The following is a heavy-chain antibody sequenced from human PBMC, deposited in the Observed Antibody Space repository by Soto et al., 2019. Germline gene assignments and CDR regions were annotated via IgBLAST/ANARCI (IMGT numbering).Heavy chain of an antibody. Sequence: PGGSLRLSCAAAGFTFSDYYMIWIRQAPGKGLAWVSYISSSGNAIYYADSVKGRFTISRDNAKNSLYLQMNSLRAEDTAVYYCGRRRKATSAHWFDPWGQGTLVTVSS. J-gene: IGHJ5*02. CDR3: GRRRKATSAHWFDP. V-gene: IGHV3-11*01. CDR1: GFTFSDYY. CDR2: ISSSGNAI.